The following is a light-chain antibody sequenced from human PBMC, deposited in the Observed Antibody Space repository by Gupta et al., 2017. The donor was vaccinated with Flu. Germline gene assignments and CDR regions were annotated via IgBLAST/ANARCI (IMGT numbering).Light chain of an antibody. V-gene: IGKV2-30*01. CDR2: QGS. Sequence: DVVMTQSPLALPVTLGQSASISCRSSQSRVYSDAKTYLNWFRQRRGQSPRRLIYQGSNRDSGVPDRISGSGSGTNFTLKISRGEAEDVGISYCMQVAHWPPTLGQRTKVEIK. J-gene: IGKJ1*01. CDR1: QSRVYSDAKTY. CDR3: MQVAHWPPT.